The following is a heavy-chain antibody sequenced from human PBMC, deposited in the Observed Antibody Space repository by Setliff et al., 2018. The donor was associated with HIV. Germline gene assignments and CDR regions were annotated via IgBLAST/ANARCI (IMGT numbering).Heavy chain of an antibody. CDR3: ARGPRTDSSYAWFDS. CDR1: GFTFNNCA. D-gene: IGHD6-6*01. J-gene: IGHJ5*01. CDR2: INQDGSEK. V-gene: IGHV3-7*03. Sequence: GGSLRLSCAASGFTFNNCAMTWVRQAPGKGREWVANINQDGSEKKYVDSMKGRLTISRDNAKNSLYLQMTSLRAEDTALYFCARGPRTDSSYAWFDSWGQGTLVTVSS.